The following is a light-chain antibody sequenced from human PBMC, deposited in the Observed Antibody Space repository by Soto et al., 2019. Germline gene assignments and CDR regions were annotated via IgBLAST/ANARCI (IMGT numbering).Light chain of an antibody. CDR3: QQYNNWPSIT. CDR1: QSVSSN. CDR2: GAS. V-gene: IGKV3-15*01. Sequence: EIVMTQSPATLSVSPGERATLSCRASQSVSSNLAWYQQKPGQAPRLLIYGASTRATGIPARSSGSGSGTEFTLTISSLQSEDFAVYYCQQYNNWPSITFGQGTRLEIK. J-gene: IGKJ5*01.